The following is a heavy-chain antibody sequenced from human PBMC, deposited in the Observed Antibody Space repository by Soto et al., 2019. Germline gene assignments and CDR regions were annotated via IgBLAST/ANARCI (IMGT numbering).Heavy chain of an antibody. CDR1: GGSFSGYY. D-gene: IGHD2-2*01. CDR2: INHSGST. Sequence: QVQLQQWGAGLLKPSETLSLTCAVYGGSFSGYYWSWIRQPPGKGLEWIGEINHSGSTNYNPSLKSRVTISVDTSKNQFSLKLSSVTAADTAVYYCASSSSTSCCGFDYWGQGTLVTVSP. V-gene: IGHV4-34*01. J-gene: IGHJ4*02. CDR3: ASSSSTSCCGFDY.